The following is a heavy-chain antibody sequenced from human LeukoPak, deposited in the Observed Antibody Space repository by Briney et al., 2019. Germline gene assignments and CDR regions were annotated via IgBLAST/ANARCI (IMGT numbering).Heavy chain of an antibody. V-gene: IGHV1-69*04. CDR2: IIPILGIA. D-gene: IGHD3-22*01. CDR1: GGTFSSYA. CDR3: ARVLDYYDSSPLNY. Sequence: SVKVSCKASGGTFSSYAISWVRQAPGQGLEWMGRIIPILGIANYAQKFQGRVTITADKSTSTAYMELSSLRSEDTAVYYCARVLDYYDSSPLNYWGQGTLVTVSS. J-gene: IGHJ4*02.